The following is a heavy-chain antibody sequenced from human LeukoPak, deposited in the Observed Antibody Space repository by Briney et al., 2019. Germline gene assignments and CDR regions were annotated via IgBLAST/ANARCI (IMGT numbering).Heavy chain of an antibody. CDR1: GGSISSSSYY. CDR3: ARYSMVRGEYYYMDV. D-gene: IGHD3-10*01. CDR2: IYYSGTT. Sequence: SETLSLTCTVSGGSISSSSYYWGWIRQPPGKGLEWIGSIYYSGTTYHNPSLKSRVTISVDTSKNQFSLKLSSVTAADTAVYYCARYSMVRGEYYYMDVWGKGTTVTISS. V-gene: IGHV4-39*01. J-gene: IGHJ6*03.